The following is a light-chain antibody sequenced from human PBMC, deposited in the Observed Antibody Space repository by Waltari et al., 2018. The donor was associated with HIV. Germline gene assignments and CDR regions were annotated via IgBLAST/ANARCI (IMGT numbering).Light chain of an antibody. CDR1: QAIGMD. CDR2: SAS. J-gene: IGKJ3*01. V-gene: IGKV1-17*01. CDR3: LQHHHYPRP. Sequence: DIQMTQSPSSLSASVGDRVAVTYQASQAIGMDLACYQQRGTEAPTDLRYSASRLQNGVPSRFSGVGSGTDFTLTINGLRPEDSATYFCLQHHHYPRPFGGGT.